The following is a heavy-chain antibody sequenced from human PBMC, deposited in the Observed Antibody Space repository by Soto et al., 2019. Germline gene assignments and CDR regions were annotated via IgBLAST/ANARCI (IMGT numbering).Heavy chain of an antibody. Sequence: QVRLVQSGAEVKKPGASVKVSCKASGDIFTGYYMYWVRQAPGQGLEWMGWINPNSGGTNYAQKFQGRVTMTRDTSITTAYMELSRLKSDDAAVYYCARGYCSVASCSYYDYLGQGTLVTVSS. V-gene: IGHV1-2*02. CDR3: ARGYCSVASCSYYDY. D-gene: IGHD2-15*01. CDR2: INPNSGGT. CDR1: GDIFTGYY. J-gene: IGHJ4*02.